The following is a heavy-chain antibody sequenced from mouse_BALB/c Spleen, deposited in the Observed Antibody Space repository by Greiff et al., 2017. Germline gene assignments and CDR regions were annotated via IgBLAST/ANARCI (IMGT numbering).Heavy chain of an antibody. CDR3: ARGYYGYDAHYAMDY. CDR2: IWAGGST. Sequence: VKLQESGPGLVAPSQTLSISCTVSGFSLTSYGVHWVRQPPGKGLEWLGVIWAGGSTNYNSALMSRLSISKNNSKSQVFLKMNSLQTDDTAMYYCARGYYGYDAHYAMDYWGQGTSVTVSS. J-gene: IGHJ4*01. D-gene: IGHD2-2*01. CDR1: GFSLTSYG. V-gene: IGHV2-9*02.